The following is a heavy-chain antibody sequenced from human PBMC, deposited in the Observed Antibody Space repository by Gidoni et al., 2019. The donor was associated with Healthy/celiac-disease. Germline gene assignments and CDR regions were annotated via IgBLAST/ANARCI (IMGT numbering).Heavy chain of an antibody. CDR1: GFPVSSNY. D-gene: IGHD6-13*01. CDR3: ARASSSWYLGWFDP. V-gene: IGHV3-53*02. CDR2: NYSGGST. J-gene: IGHJ5*02. Sequence: EVQLVETGGGLIQPGGSLRLSCAASGFPVSSNYIRWVRQATGKGLEWVAVNYSGGSTYYADSVKGRFTISRDNSKNTLYLQMNSMRAEETAVYYCARASSSWYLGWFDPWGQGTLVTVSS.